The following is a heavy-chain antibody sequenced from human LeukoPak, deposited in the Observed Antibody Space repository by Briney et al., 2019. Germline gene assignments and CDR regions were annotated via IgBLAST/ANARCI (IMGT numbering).Heavy chain of an antibody. CDR1: GGTFSSYA. D-gene: IGHD3-3*01. V-gene: IGHV1-69*13. J-gene: IGHJ6*03. CDR2: IIPIFGTA. CDR3: AMSAGLRLLEWFSYYYYYMDV. Sequence: ASVKVSCKASGGTFSSYAISWVRQAPGQGLEWMGGIIPIFGTANYAQKFQGRVTITADESTSTAYMELSSLRSEDTAVYYCAMSAGLRLLEWFSYYYYYMDVWGKGTTVTVSS.